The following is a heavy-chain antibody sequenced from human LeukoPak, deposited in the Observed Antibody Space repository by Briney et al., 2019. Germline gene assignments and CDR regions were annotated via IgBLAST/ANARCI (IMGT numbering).Heavy chain of an antibody. CDR1: GFTFSSYA. D-gene: IGHD6-19*01. CDR3: ARVKGAVAGHFDY. Sequence: GGSLRLSCAAFGFTFSSYAMSWVRQAPGKGLEWVSAISVSGGSTYYADSVKGRFTISRDNSKNTLSLQMNSLRAEDTAVYYCARVKGAVAGHFDYWGQGNLVTVSS. J-gene: IGHJ4*02. V-gene: IGHV3-23*01. CDR2: ISVSGGST.